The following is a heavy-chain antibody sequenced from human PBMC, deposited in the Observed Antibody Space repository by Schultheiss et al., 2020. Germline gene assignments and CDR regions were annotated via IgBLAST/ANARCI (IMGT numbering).Heavy chain of an antibody. J-gene: IGHJ4*02. V-gene: IGHV4-61*09. CDR3: AREGSSGWSTFDY. D-gene: IGHD6-19*01. CDR1: GGSISSSGDS. CDR2: ISSSGST. Sequence: SETLSLTCTVSGGSISSSGDSWSWIRQPAGKGLEWIGHISSSGSTNFNPSLKSRVAISVDTSKNQISLNLRSVTAADTAVYYCAREGSSGWSTFDYWGQGTLVTVSS.